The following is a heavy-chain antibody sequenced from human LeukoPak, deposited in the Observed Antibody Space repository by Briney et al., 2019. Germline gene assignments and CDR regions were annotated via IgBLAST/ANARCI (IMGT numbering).Heavy chain of an antibody. CDR1: RFTVDSNY. D-gene: IGHD3-22*01. Sequence: GGSLRLSCAASRFTVDSNYLSWVRQAPGKGLEWVSTIYTGGNTYYAASVKGRFTISRDFSKNTVFLHMNSLRAEDTAMYYCARGDDSGYYDYFDYWGQGALVTVSS. V-gene: IGHV3-53*01. J-gene: IGHJ4*02. CDR3: ARGDDSGYYDYFDY. CDR2: IYTGGNT.